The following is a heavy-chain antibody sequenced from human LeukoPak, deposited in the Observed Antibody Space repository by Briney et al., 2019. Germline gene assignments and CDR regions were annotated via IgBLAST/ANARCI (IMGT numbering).Heavy chain of an antibody. CDR2: ISGSGGST. CDR3: AKESEGYYYGSGSYFGLFFSAGNLDY. V-gene: IGHV3-23*01. Sequence: GGSLRLSCAASGFTFSSYGMSWVRQAPGKGLEWVSAISGSGGSTYYADSVKGRFTISRDNSKNTLYLQMNSLRAEDTAVYYCAKESEGYYYGSGSYFGLFFSAGNLDYWGQGTLVTVSS. J-gene: IGHJ4*02. D-gene: IGHD3-10*01. CDR1: GFTFSSYG.